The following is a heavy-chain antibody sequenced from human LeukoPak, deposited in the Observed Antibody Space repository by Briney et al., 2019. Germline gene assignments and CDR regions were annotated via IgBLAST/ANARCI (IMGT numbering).Heavy chain of an antibody. V-gene: IGHV3-21*04. CDR1: GFTFSSYS. Sequence: PGGSLRLSCAASGFTFSSYSMNWVRQAPGKGLEWVSSISSSSSYIYYADSVKGRFTISRDNAKNSLYLQMNSLRAEDTALYYCARGAPYSNYFDYWGQGTLVTVSS. CDR2: ISSSSSYI. CDR3: ARGAPYSNYFDY. J-gene: IGHJ4*02. D-gene: IGHD4-11*01.